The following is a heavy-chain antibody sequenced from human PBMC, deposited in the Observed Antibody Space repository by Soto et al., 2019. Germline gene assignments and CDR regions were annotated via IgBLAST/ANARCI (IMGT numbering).Heavy chain of an antibody. CDR1: GFSVSGNY. CDR3: ARSMMVRGVLFDL. J-gene: IGHJ4*02. Sequence: VQLVESGGGLIQPGGSLRLSCEVSGFSVSGNYMSWVRQAPGKGLDWVSVIYSGGSRYYADSVRGRFTISRDESQSTLYHQMNNLRAEDTAVYYCARSMMVRGVLFDLWGRGSLVSVSS. D-gene: IGHD3-10*01. V-gene: IGHV3-53*01. CDR2: IYSGGSR.